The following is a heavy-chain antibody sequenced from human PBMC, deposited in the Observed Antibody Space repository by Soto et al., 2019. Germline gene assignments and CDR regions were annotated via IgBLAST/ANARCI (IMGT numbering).Heavy chain of an antibody. V-gene: IGHV3-30-3*01. CDR1: GFTFSSYA. CDR3: ARGGTVPPFNSYFDY. CDR2: ISYDGSDK. D-gene: IGHD1-1*01. J-gene: IGHJ4*02. Sequence: PGGSLRLSCTDSGFTFSSYAIHVVRHSPVKWLEWVAVISYDGSDKYYADSVKGRFTISRDNAKNTLYLQMNSLRAEDTAVYYCARGGTVPPFNSYFDYWGQGTLVTVSS.